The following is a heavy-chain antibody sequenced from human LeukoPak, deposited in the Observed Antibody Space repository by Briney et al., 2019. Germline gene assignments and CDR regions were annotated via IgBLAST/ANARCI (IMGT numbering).Heavy chain of an antibody. CDR2: IKQDGSEK. CDR1: GFTFSSYW. V-gene: IGHV3-7*01. Sequence: GGSPRLSCAASGFTFSSYWMSWVRQAPGKGLEWVANIKQDGSEKYYVDSVKGRFTISRDNAKNSLYLQMNSLRAEDTAVYYCARRGYYDFWSGLDAFDIWGQGTMVTVSS. J-gene: IGHJ3*02. CDR3: ARRGYYDFWSGLDAFDI. D-gene: IGHD3-3*01.